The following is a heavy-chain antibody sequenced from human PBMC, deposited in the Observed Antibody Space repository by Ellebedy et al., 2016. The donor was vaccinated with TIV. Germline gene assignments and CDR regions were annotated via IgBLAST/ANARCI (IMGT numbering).Heavy chain of an antibody. Sequence: GGSLRLSCGTSGFTFSNYWMTWVRQAPGKGLEWVANIKQDGSEKYYVDSVKGRFSISRDNTKNALYVQMNSLRAEDTAVYYCARDQWLGRAYYFDYWGQGTLVTVSS. D-gene: IGHD6-19*01. CDR3: ARDQWLGRAYYFDY. J-gene: IGHJ4*02. CDR1: GFTFSNYW. V-gene: IGHV3-7*01. CDR2: IKQDGSEK.